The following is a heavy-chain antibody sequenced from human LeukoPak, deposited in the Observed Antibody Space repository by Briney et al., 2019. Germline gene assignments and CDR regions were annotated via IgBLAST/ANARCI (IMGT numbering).Heavy chain of an antibody. V-gene: IGHV3-7*01. Sequence: GGSLRLSCAASGFTFSDYYMTWIRQAPGKGLEWVANIKQDGSEKYYVDSVKGRFTISRDNAKNSLYLQMNSLRAEDTAVYYCASTWNYLYFDYWGQGTLVTVSS. CDR1: GFTFSDYY. J-gene: IGHJ4*02. CDR2: IKQDGSEK. CDR3: ASTWNYLYFDY. D-gene: IGHD1-7*01.